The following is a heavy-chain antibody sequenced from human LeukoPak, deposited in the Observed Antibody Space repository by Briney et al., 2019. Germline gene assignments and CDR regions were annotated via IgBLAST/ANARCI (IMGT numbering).Heavy chain of an antibody. V-gene: IGHV1-2*06. CDR3: ARTPYSNYAYYYYMDV. D-gene: IGHD4-11*01. CDR1: GYPFTGYY. CDR2: INPNSGGT. Sequence: ASVKVSCKASGYPFTGYYMHWVRQAPGQGLEWMGRINPNSGGTNYAQKLQGRVTMTTDTSTSTAYMELRSLRSDDTAVYYCARTPYSNYAYYYYMDVWGKGTTVTVSS. J-gene: IGHJ6*03.